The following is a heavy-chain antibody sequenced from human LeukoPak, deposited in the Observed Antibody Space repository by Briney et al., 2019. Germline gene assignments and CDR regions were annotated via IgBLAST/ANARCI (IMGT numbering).Heavy chain of an antibody. V-gene: IGHV3-30-3*01. CDR1: GFTFSSYA. D-gene: IGHD2-2*01. CDR3: ASALDTDCSSTSCADY. CDR2: ISYDGSNK. Sequence: GGSLRLSCAASGFTFSSYAMHWVRQAPGKGLEWVAVISYDGSNKYYVDSVKGRFTISRDNSKNTLYLQMNSLRAEDTAVYYCASALDTDCSSTSCADYWGQGTLVTVSS. J-gene: IGHJ4*02.